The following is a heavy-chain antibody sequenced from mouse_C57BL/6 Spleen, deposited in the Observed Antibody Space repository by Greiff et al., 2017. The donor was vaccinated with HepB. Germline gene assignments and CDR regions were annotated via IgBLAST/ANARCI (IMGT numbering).Heavy chain of an antibody. CDR3: AFDAY. Sequence: EVKLMEPGAELVKPGASVKLSCTASGFNIKDYYMHWVKQRTEQGLEWIGRIDPEDGETKYAPKFQGKATITADTSSNTAYLQLSSLTSEDTAVYYCAFDAYWGQGTLVTVSA. J-gene: IGHJ3*01. CDR2: IDPEDGET. V-gene: IGHV14-2*01. CDR1: GFNIKDYY.